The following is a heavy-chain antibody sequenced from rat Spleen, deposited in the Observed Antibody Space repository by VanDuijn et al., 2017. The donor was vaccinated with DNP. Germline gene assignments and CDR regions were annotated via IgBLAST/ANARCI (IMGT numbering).Heavy chain of an antibody. V-gene: IGHV5S13*01. CDR3: TSPVPSGHYVMDA. CDR1: GFTFSNYG. Sequence: EVQLVESGGDLVQPGRSLKLSCAASGFTFSNYGMAWVRQAPAKGLEWVASISSDGVHAYYRGSVKGRFTISRDNAKNSLYLQMDSLRSEDTATYYCTSPVPSGHYVMDAWGQGTSVTVSS. J-gene: IGHJ4*01. CDR2: ISSDGVHA. D-gene: IGHD4-3*01.